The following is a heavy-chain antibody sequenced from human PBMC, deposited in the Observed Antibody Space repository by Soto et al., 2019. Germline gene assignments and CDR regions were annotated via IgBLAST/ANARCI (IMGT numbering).Heavy chain of an antibody. D-gene: IGHD3-3*01. V-gene: IGHV1-69*10. J-gene: IGHJ3*02. CDR3: ARRPYYDFWSGYYTLDDAFDI. CDR2: IIPILGTA. CDR1: GGTFSSYA. Sequence: ASVKVSCKASGGTFSSYAISWVRQAPGQGLEWMGGIIPILGTANYAQKFQGRVTITADKSTSTAYMELSSLRSEDTAVYYCARRPYYDFWSGYYTLDDAFDIWGQGTMVTVSS.